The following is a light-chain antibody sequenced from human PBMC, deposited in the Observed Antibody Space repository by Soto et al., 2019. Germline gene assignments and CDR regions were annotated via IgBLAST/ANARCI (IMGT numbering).Light chain of an antibody. CDR2: GAS. J-gene: IGKJ1*01. Sequence: EIVLTQSPGTLSLSPGERATLSCRASQSISSNYLAWYQQKPGQAPRLLIYGASNRATGIPDRFSSSESGTDFTLTISRLEPEDFAVYFCQQYAVSPWTFGQGTKVEIK. V-gene: IGKV3-20*01. CDR1: QSISSNY. CDR3: QQYAVSPWT.